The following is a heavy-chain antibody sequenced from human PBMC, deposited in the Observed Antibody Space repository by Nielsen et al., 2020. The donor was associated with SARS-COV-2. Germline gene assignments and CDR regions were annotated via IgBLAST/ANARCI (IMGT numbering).Heavy chain of an antibody. D-gene: IGHD3-10*01. CDR3: AKDESHSLVLWFGELYYYGMDV. CDR2: ISYDGSNK. J-gene: IGHJ6*02. V-gene: IGHV3-30-3*01. Sequence: GGSLRLSCAASGFTFSSYAMHWVRQAPGKGLEWVAVISYDGSNKYYADSVKGRFTISRDNSKNTLYLQMNSLRAEDTAVYYCAKDESHSLVLWFGELYYYGMDVWGQGTTVTVSS. CDR1: GFTFSSYA.